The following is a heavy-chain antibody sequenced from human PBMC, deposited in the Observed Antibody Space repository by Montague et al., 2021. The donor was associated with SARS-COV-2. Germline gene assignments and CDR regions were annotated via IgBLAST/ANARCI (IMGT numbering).Heavy chain of an antibody. CDR2: INHRGTS. J-gene: IGHJ4*02. D-gene: IGHD3-22*01. CDR3: ARGRQHFNMIVVVMAGGEVSFDY. Sequence: SETLSLTCAVYGGSFSDYYWTWIRQPPGKGLEWIGEINHRGTSNYSPSLKSRVSISVDTSKNQFSLYLGSVTAADTAVYYCARGRQHFNMIVVVMAGGEVSFDYWGQGTLVTVSS. V-gene: IGHV4-34*01. CDR1: GGSFSDYY.